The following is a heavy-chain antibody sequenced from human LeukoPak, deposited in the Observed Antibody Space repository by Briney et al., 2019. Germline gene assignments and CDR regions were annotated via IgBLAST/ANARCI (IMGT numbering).Heavy chain of an antibody. D-gene: IGHD3-10*01. V-gene: IGHV3-33*08. CDR1: GFTFSSYW. J-gene: IGHJ4*02. Sequence: GGSLRLSCAASGFTFSSYWMSWVRQAPGKGLEWVALIWHDASHTFYTDSVKGRFTISRDNSMNTVYLQMNSLGGEDTAVYYCAREILGSGSYPDYWGQGTLVTVSS. CDR3: AREILGSGSYPDY. CDR2: IWHDASHT.